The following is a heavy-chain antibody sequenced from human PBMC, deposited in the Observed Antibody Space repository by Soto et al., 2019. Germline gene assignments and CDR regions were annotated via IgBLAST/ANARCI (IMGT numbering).Heavy chain of an antibody. D-gene: IGHD3-10*02. Sequence: PSETLSLTCTVSGGSISSGGYYWSWIRQHPGKGLEWIGYIYYSGSTYYNPSLKSRVTISVDTSKNQFSLKLSSVTAADTAVHYCARLHVYYFDYWGQGTLVTVSS. J-gene: IGHJ4*02. V-gene: IGHV4-31*03. CDR2: IYYSGST. CDR1: GGSISSGGYY. CDR3: ARLHVYYFDY.